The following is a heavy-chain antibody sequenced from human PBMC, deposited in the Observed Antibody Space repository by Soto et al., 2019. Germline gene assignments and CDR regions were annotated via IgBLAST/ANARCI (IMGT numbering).Heavy chain of an antibody. Sequence: QITLKESGPTLVKPTQTLTLTCTFSGFSLSTSGVGVGWIRQPPGKALEWLALIYWDDDKRYSPSLKSRLTITKDTSKNQVVLTMTNMDPVDTATYYCAQQEIVEMATIYNYWGQGTLVTVSS. D-gene: IGHD5-12*01. CDR1: GFSLSTSGVG. CDR2: IYWDDDK. V-gene: IGHV2-5*02. J-gene: IGHJ4*02. CDR3: AQQEIVEMATIYNY.